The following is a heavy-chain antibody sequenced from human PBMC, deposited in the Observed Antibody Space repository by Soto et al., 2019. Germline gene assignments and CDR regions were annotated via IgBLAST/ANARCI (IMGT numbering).Heavy chain of an antibody. V-gene: IGHV1-46*01. D-gene: IGHD3-3*01. J-gene: IGHJ5*02. CDR1: GYTFTSYY. CDR2: INPNGGST. CDR3: ARSSGGNFGIIIEGSNWFDP. Sequence: ASVKVSCKASGYTFTSYYMHWVRQAPGQGLECMGVINPNGGSTKYAQKFQGRITMTRDTSRSTVYMELSSLRSEDTAVYYCARSSGGNFGIIIEGSNWFDPWGQGTLVTVSS.